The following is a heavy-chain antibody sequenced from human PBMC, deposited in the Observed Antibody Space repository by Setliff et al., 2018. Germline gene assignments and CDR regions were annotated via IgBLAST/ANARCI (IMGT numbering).Heavy chain of an antibody. V-gene: IGHV3-23*01. D-gene: IGHD4-17*01. CDR1: GFTFNSYA. Sequence: PGGSLRLSCAASGFTFNSYAMSWVRQAPGKGLEWVSAISGSGGSTYHADSVKGRFTISRDNSKNTLYLQMNSLRAEDTAVYHCAKDETTVTTYLFDYWGQGTLVTVSS. CDR3: AKDETTVTTYLFDY. CDR2: ISGSGGST. J-gene: IGHJ4*02.